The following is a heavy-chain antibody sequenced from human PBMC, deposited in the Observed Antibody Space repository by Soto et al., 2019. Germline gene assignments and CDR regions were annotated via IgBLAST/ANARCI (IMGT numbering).Heavy chain of an antibody. CDR2: IWYDGSNK. CDR3: ARTSTGWGDFDY. CDR1: GFTFSTYG. D-gene: IGHD3-16*01. V-gene: IGHV3-33*08. J-gene: IGHJ4*02. Sequence: QVQLVESGGGVVQPGRSLRLSCAASGFTFSTYGMHWVRQAPGKGLEWVAVIWYDGSNKYYADTVKGRFTISRDNSKNTLYLQMNSLRAEDTALYYCARTSTGWGDFDYWGQGTLVTVSS.